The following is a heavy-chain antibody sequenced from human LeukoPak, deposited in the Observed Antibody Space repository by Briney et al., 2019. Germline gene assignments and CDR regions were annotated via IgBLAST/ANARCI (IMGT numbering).Heavy chain of an antibody. CDR1: GFTFDDYA. V-gene: IGHV3-43*02. J-gene: IGHJ4*02. CDR2: ISGDGGST. CDR3: AKDMWRFGELDYDY. D-gene: IGHD3-10*01. Sequence: GGCLRLSCAASGFTFDDYAMRWVRQAPGNGLEWVSLISGDGGSTYYDNSVKGRFTISRDNSKNSLYLQMNSLRPEDTALYYCAKDMWRFGELDYDYWGQGTLVTVSS.